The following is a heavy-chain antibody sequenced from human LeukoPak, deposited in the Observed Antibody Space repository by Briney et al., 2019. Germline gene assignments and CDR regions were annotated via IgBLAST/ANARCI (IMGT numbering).Heavy chain of an antibody. V-gene: IGHV4-34*01. CDR3: ARRSLYYYDSSAYYRSRFDY. CDR2: INHSGST. D-gene: IGHD3-22*01. J-gene: IGHJ4*02. CDR1: GGSLSGYY. Sequence: SETLSLTCAVSGGSLSGYYWSWIRQPPGKGLEWIGEINHSGSTNYNPSLKSRVTISADTSKSQFSLKLSSVTAADTAVYYCARRSLYYYDSSAYYRSRFDYWGQGTLVTVSS.